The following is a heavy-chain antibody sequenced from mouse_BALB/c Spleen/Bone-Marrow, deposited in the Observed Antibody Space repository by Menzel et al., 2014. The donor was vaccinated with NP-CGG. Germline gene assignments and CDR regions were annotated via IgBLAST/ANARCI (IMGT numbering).Heavy chain of an antibody. D-gene: IGHD2-1*01. CDR3: ARVYGNYDAMDY. CDR1: GYTFTTYT. J-gene: IGHJ4*01. CDR2: IDPSRGYT. Sequence: QVQLKESGAELARPGASVKMSCRASGYTFTTYTMHWVKQRPGQGLEWIGNIDPSRGYTYYNQKFKDKATLTADKSSSAAYLQLSSLTSEDSAVYYCARVYGNYDAMDYWGQGTSVTVSS. V-gene: IGHV1-4*01.